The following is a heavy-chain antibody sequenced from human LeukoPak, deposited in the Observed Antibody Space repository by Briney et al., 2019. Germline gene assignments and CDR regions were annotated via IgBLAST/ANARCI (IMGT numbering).Heavy chain of an antibody. J-gene: IGHJ5*01. V-gene: IGHV3-74*03. CDR3: TRAGYSSGFDS. CDR2: INSDGYSI. D-gene: IGHD6-19*01. Sequence: PGGSLRLSCAASGFTVSGYWMHWVRQAPGKGLVWVSRINSDGYSITYADSVKGRFTISRDNAKNTLYLQMNRLIAEDTAVYFCTRAGYSSGFDSWGQGTLVTVSS. CDR1: GFTVSGYW.